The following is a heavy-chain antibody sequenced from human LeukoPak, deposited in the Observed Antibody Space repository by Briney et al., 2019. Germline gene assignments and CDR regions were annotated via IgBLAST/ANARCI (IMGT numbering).Heavy chain of an antibody. V-gene: IGHV1-2*02. CDR3: ARTMVRPQGAFDI. CDR2: INPNSGGT. Sequence: ASVKVSCKASGYTFTGYYMHWVRQAPGQGLEWMGWINPNSGGTNYAQKFQDRVTMTRDTSISTAYMELSRLRSDDTAVYYCARTMVRPQGAFDIWGQGTMVTVSS. D-gene: IGHD3-10*01. J-gene: IGHJ3*02. CDR1: GYTFTGYY.